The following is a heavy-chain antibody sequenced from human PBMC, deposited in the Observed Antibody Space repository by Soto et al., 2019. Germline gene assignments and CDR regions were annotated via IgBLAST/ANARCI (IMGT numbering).Heavy chain of an antibody. J-gene: IGHJ5*02. CDR2: ISVDGRTT. Sequence: HLVESGGGLVQPGGSLRLSCVASGFTFTDHWMHWVRQVPGKGLVWVSRISVDGRTTNYADSVKGRFTISRDNAKNTLYLQMNSLRSEDTAVYYCARDHANCAGDCYTNLLDPWGQGPLVRVSS. D-gene: IGHD2-21*02. CDR1: GFTFTDHW. CDR3: ARDHANCAGDCYTNLLDP. V-gene: IGHV3-74*01.